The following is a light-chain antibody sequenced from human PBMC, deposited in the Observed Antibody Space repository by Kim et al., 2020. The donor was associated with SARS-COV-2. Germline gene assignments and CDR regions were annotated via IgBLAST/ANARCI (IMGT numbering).Light chain of an antibody. CDR2: DVS. V-gene: IGLV2-14*01. Sequence: QSALTQPASVSGSPGQSITISCTGTSSDIGGYNYVSWYHQHPGKAPKLMIYDVSKRSSGVSNRFSGSKSGNTASLTISGLQAEDEADYYCSSITSSSTGVFGGGTQLTVL. CDR3: SSITSSSTGV. J-gene: IGLJ2*01. CDR1: SSDIGGYNY.